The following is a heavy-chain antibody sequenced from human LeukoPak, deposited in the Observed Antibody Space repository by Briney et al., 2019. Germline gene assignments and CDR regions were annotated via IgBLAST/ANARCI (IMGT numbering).Heavy chain of an antibody. J-gene: IGHJ4*02. V-gene: IGHV4-39*02. CDR2: IYYSGST. CDR3: AREPLREGGSSGY. CDR1: GGSISSSSYY. Sequence: PSETLSLTCTVSGGSISSSSYYWGWIRQPPGKGLEWIGSIYYSGSTYYNPSLKSRVTISVDTSKNQFSLKLSSVTAADTAVYYCAREPLREGGSSGYWGQGTLVTVSS. D-gene: IGHD1-26*01.